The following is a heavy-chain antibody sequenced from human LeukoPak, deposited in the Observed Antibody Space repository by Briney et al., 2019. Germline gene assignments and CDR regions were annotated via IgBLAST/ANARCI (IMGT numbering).Heavy chain of an antibody. CDR1: GFTFSSYS. CDR3: AKKYSGYDYGAFDI. CDR2: ISGSGGST. D-gene: IGHD5-12*01. Sequence: GGSLRLSCAASGFTFSSYSMNWVRQAPGKGLEWVSAISGSGGSTYYADSVKGRFTISRDNSKNTLYLQMNSLRAEDTAVYYCAKKYSGYDYGAFDIWGQGTMVTVSS. V-gene: IGHV3-23*01. J-gene: IGHJ3*02.